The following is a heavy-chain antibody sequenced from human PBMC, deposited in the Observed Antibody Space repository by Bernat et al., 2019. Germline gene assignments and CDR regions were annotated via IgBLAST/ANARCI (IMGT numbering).Heavy chain of an antibody. D-gene: IGHD6-19*01. CDR3: TRGVAVADPGDYYYGMDV. CDR2: IRSKAYGGTT. Sequence: EVQLVESGGGLVQPGRSLRLSCTASGFTFGDYAMSWFRQAPGKGLEWVGFIRSKAYGGTTEYAASVKGRFTISRDDSKSIAYLQMNSLKTEDTAVYYCTRGVAVADPGDYYYGMDVWGQGTTVTVSS. CDR1: GFTFGDYA. V-gene: IGHV3-49*03. J-gene: IGHJ6*02.